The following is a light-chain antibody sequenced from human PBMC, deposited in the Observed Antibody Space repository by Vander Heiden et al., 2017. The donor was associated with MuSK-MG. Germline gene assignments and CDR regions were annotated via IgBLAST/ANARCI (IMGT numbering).Light chain of an antibody. CDR3: LQHKWDLQT. V-gene: IGKV1-17*01. J-gene: IGKJ1*01. CDR1: QGIRND. Sequence: IQLTHSPSTLSASVGDGVTITCRASQGIRNDVCWYQQKPGKAPKRLIYAAYSLQSGVPARFSGSGSGTEFTLTSSSLPPEDFATYYCLQHKWDLQTLGQGTKVEIK. CDR2: AAY.